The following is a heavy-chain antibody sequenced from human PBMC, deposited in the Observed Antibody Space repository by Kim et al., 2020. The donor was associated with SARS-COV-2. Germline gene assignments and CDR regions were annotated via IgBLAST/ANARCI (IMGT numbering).Heavy chain of an antibody. CDR1: GYTFIDYD. J-gene: IGHJ4*02. CDR2: VNPNSGDT. CDR3: ARGVRTRAAAEFDY. V-gene: IGHV1-8*01. Sequence: ASVKVSCKTSGYTFIDYDINWLRRAPGQGFEWMGWVNPNSGDTGYAQKFQGRVTMTRDTSTRTFYMELSGLKSEDTGVYYCARGVRTRAAAEFDYWGQGTQLSVSS. D-gene: IGHD6-13*01.